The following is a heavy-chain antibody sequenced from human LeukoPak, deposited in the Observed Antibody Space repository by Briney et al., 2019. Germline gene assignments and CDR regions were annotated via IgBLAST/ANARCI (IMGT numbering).Heavy chain of an antibody. CDR2: INHSGST. CDR3: ARGQYYHDSSGYLAY. CDR1: GGSFSGYY. Sequence: SETLSLTCAVYGGSFSGYYWSWIRQPPGKGLEWIGQINHSGSTNYNPSLKSRVTISVDTSNNHFSLKLSSVTAADTALYYCARGQYYHDSSGYLAYWGQGTLVTVSS. J-gene: IGHJ4*02. D-gene: IGHD3-22*01. V-gene: IGHV4-34*01.